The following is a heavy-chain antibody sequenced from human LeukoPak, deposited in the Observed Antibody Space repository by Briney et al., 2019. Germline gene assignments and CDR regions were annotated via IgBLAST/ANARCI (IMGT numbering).Heavy chain of an antibody. CDR1: GGSLSSGSDY. CDR2: IYASGST. V-gene: IGHV4-61*02. J-gene: IGHJ3*02. CDR3: ARHPPMYYDFWSGYYGNAFDI. Sequence: SETLSLTCTVSGGSLSSGSDYWSWIRQSAGKGLEWIGRIYASGSTNYNPSLKSRVTISVDTSKNQFSLKLSSVTAADTAVYYCARHPPMYYDFWSGYYGNAFDIWGQGTMVTVSS. D-gene: IGHD3-3*01.